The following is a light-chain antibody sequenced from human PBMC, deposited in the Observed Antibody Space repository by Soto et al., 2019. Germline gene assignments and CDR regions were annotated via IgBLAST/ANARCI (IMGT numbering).Light chain of an antibody. CDR1: QSVSTNS. CDR3: QQYGSSVLT. CDR2: GAS. Sequence: EIVLTQSPGILSLSPGERLTLSCRASQSVSTNSLAWYQQRPGQAPRPLIYGASSRATGTPDRFSGSGSGTDFTLIISRLEPEDFAVYYCQQYGSSVLTFGGGTKVDIK. V-gene: IGKV3-20*01. J-gene: IGKJ4*01.